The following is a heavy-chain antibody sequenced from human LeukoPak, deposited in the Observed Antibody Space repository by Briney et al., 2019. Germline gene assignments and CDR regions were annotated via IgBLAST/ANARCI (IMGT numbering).Heavy chain of an antibody. J-gene: IGHJ4*02. CDR2: INHSGST. V-gene: IGHV4-34*01. Sequence: SEALSLTCAVYGESFSGYYWTWIRQPPGKGLEWIGEINHSGSTDYNPSLKSRVTISVDTSKNQFSLKLSSVTAADTAVYYCARGGGNSGYYFDSWGQGTLVTVSS. CDR3: ARGGGNSGYYFDS. CDR1: GESFSGYY. D-gene: IGHD4-23*01.